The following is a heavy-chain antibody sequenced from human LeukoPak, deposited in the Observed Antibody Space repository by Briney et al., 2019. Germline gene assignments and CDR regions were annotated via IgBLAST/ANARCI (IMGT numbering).Heavy chain of an antibody. Sequence: GGTLRLSCAASGFTLSSYAMSWVRHAPAKGLEWVSAISGNGGSTYYADSSKGRFTISRDNSKSTLYLQMNSLRAEDTAVYYCAKDPYRGVQGPSLTGTRTYYFDYWGQGTLVTVSS. V-gene: IGHV3-23*01. CDR2: ISGNGGST. D-gene: IGHD1-7*01. J-gene: IGHJ4*02. CDR1: GFTLSSYA. CDR3: AKDPYRGVQGPSLTGTRTYYFDY.